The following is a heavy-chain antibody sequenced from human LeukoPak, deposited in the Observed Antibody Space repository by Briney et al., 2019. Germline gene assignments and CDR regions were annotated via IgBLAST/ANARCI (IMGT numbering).Heavy chain of an antibody. CDR1: GFTFSSYG. CDR2: IRYDGSNK. J-gene: IGHJ4*02. V-gene: IGHV3-30*02. D-gene: IGHD4-17*01. Sequence: PGGSLRLSCAASGFTFSSYGMHWVRQAPGKGLEWVAFIRYDGSNKYYADSVKGRFTISRDNSKNTLYLQMKSLRAEDTAVFYCARDDYVDDAPLYFDYWGQGTLVTVSS. CDR3: ARDDYVDDAPLYFDY.